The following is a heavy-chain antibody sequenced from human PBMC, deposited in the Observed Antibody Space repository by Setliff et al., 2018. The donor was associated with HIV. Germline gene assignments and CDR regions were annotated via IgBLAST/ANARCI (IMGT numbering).Heavy chain of an antibody. J-gene: IGHJ1*01. CDR2: MNPNSGDT. Sequence: GASVKVSCKASGYTFTSYEINWVRQATGQGLEWMGWMNPNSGDTGYAHKFQGRVTMTRNTSISTAYMELSSLRSEDTAVYYCARRTSSWYPAYFQLWGLGTLVTVSS. D-gene: IGHD6-13*01. CDR1: GYTFTSYE. V-gene: IGHV1-8*02. CDR3: ARRTSSWYPAYFQL.